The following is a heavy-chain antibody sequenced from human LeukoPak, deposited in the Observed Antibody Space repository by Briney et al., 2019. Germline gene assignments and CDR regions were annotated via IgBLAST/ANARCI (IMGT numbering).Heavy chain of an antibody. J-gene: IGHJ4*02. Sequence: SETLSLTCTVSGGSTSRYYWRWIRQPPGKRLEWLGYIYYSGSTTYNPSLKSRLTMSVDTSKNQISLKLISLTAADTAVYYCARLPGIAAVWGQGTLVTVSS. CDR2: IYYSGST. CDR1: GGSTSRYY. V-gene: IGHV4-59*08. CDR3: ARLPGIAAV. D-gene: IGHD6-13*01.